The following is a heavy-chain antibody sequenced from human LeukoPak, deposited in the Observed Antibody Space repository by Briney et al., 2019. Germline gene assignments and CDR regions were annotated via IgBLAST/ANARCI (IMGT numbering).Heavy chain of an antibody. CDR3: ARVGRGSNDY. CDR1: GFTFSSYW. CDR2: ISSSSSYI. Sequence: GGSLRLSCAASGFTFSSYWMNWARQAPGKGLEWVSSISSSSSYIYYADSVKGRFTISRDNAKNSLYLQMNSLRAEDTAVYYCARVGRGSNDYWGQGTLVTVSS. V-gene: IGHV3-21*01. D-gene: IGHD3-10*01. J-gene: IGHJ4*02.